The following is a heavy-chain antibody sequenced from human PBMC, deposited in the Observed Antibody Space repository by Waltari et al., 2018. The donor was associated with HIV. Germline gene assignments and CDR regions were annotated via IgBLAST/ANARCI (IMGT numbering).Heavy chain of an antibody. D-gene: IGHD2-2*02. CDR1: GYTFNNYG. CDR3: ARRSCNSSSCFTYFYYFAMDV. J-gene: IGHJ6*02. Sequence: QLMQSGPEVKKPGASVKVSCTASGYTFNNYGISWVRQAPGQGLEWMGWISAYNGNTKYTQKFQGRVTMTTDTSTRTAYMELRSLGSDDTAVYYCARRSCNSSSCFTYFYYFAMDVWGQGTTVTVSS. CDR2: ISAYNGNT. V-gene: IGHV1-18*04.